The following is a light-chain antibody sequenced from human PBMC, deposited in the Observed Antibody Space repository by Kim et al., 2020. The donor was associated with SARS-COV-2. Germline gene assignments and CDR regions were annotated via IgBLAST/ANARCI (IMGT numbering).Light chain of an antibody. CDR2: GAS. V-gene: IGKV3-15*01. CDR3: QQYNSWLIT. Sequence: EIVMTQSPATLSVSPGERDTLSCRASQSIINNLAWYQQKPGQAPRLLISGASTRATGIPARFSGSGSGTEFTLTISSLQSEDFAVYYCQQYNSWLITFGQGTRLEIK. J-gene: IGKJ5*01. CDR1: QSIINN.